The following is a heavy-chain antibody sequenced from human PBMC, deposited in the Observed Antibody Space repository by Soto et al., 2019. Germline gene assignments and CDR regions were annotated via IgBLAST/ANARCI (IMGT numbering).Heavy chain of an antibody. CDR1: GGSISRYY. J-gene: IGHJ6*02. Sequence: PSETLSLTCTVSGGSISRYYWSWIRQAPGRGLEWIGNIFSSGSTNYNPSLKSRVAISVDTSKNQVSLKLNAVTTADTAVYYCAREYYDFWSVTYSYYGLDVWGQGTTGTVSS. D-gene: IGHD3-3*01. V-gene: IGHV4-59*01. CDR2: IFSSGST. CDR3: AREYYDFWSVTYSYYGLDV.